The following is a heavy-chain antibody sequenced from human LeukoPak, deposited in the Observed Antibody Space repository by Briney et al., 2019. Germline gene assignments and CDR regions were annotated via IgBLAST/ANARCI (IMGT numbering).Heavy chain of an antibody. CDR3: ARSEGYYDRSGTPAKG. Sequence: GGSLRLSCAASGFTFSSYAMSWVRQAPGKGLEWVSAISGSGGSTYYADSVKGRFTISRDNSKNTLYLQMNSLKTEDTAVYYCARSEGYYDRSGTPAKGWGQGTTVTVSS. D-gene: IGHD3-22*01. CDR1: GFTFSSYA. J-gene: IGHJ6*02. CDR2: ISGSGGST. V-gene: IGHV3-23*01.